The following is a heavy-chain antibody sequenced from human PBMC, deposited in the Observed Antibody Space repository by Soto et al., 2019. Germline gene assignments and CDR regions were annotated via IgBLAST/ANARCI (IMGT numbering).Heavy chain of an antibody. CDR3: ARDSTPYYDFWSGYLGDDYYYGMDV. Sequence: SLGLSCAASGFTFSSYSMNLVRQAPGKGLEWVSSISSSSSYIYYADSVKGRFTISRDNAKNSLYLQMNSLRAEDTAVYYCARDSTPYYDFWSGYLGDDYYYGMDVWGQGTTVTVSS. CDR1: GFTFSSYS. D-gene: IGHD3-3*01. CDR2: ISSSSSYI. V-gene: IGHV3-21*01. J-gene: IGHJ6*02.